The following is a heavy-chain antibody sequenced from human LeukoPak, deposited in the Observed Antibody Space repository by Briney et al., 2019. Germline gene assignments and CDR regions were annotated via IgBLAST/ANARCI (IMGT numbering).Heavy chain of an antibody. Sequence: ASVKVSCKASGHTFICYYMHWVRQAPGQGLEWMGWINPNSGGTNYGQKFQGRVTMTTDTSISTAYMELSRLTSDDTAVYYCAGDRIAVVWGQGTLVTVSS. D-gene: IGHD6-19*01. CDR2: INPNSGGT. CDR1: GHTFICYY. CDR3: AGDRIAVV. J-gene: IGHJ4*02. V-gene: IGHV1-2*02.